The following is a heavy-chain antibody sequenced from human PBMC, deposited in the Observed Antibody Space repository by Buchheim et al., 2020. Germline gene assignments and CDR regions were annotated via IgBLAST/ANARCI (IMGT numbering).Heavy chain of an antibody. CDR3: ARFVRITIFGVVISYYYYGMDV. D-gene: IGHD3-3*01. V-gene: IGHV4-31*03. Sequence: QVQLQESGPGLVKPSQTLSLTCTVSGGSISSGGYYWSWIRQHPGKGLEWIWYIYYSGSTYYNPSLKSRVTISVDTSKNQFSLKLSSVTAADTAVYYCARFVRITIFGVVISYYYYGMDVWGQGTT. CDR1: GGSISSGGYY. J-gene: IGHJ6*02. CDR2: IYYSGST.